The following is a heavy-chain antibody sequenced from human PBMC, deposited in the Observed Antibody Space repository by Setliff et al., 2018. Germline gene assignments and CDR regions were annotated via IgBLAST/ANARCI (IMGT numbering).Heavy chain of an antibody. CDR3: GRAIYCSSGSCSFDY. D-gene: IGHD2-15*01. J-gene: IGHJ4*02. V-gene: IGHV4-39*07. Sequence: SETLSLTCIVSGGSISSSSCYWGWIRQPPGKGLEWIGNIYYSGSTYYNPSLKSRVTISVDTSKNQFSLKLSSVTAADTAVYYCGRAIYCSSGSCSFDYWGQGTLVTVSS. CDR2: IYYSGST. CDR1: GGSISSSSCY.